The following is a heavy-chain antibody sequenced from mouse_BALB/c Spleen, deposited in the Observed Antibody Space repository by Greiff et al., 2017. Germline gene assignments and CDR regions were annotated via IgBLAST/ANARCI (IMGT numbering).Heavy chain of an antibody. CDR1: GFSLTGYG. D-gene: IGHD2-14*01. CDR3: ARDYRYDEGPFAY. Sequence: VHLVESGPGLVAPSQSLSITCTVSGFSLTGYGVNWVRQPPGKGLEWLGMIWGDGSTDYNSALKSRLSISKDNSKSQVFLKMNSLQTDDTARYYCARDYRYDEGPFAYWGQGTLVTVSA. CDR2: IWGDGST. V-gene: IGHV2-6-7*01. J-gene: IGHJ3*01.